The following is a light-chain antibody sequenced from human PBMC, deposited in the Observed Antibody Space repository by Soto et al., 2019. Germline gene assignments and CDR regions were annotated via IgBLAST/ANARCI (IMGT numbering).Light chain of an antibody. CDR1: HSVSSSY. V-gene: IGKV3-20*01. CDR3: QQYGSSPPIT. Sequence: EIVLTQSPGTLSLSPGERATLSCRASHSVSSSYLAWYQQKPGQAPRLLIYGASSRATGIPDRFSGSVSATDFTLTISRLEPEDFAVYYCQQYGSSPPITFGQGTRLEIK. CDR2: GAS. J-gene: IGKJ5*01.